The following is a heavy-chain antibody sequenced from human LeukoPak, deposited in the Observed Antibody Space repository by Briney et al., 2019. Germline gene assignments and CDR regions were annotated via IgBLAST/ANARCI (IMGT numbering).Heavy chain of an antibody. CDR3: ARRDSGYAPTALQE. CDR2: VDDTGST. J-gene: IGHJ1*01. CDR1: GGSLSGSS. V-gene: IGHV4-34*01. Sequence: PSETLCLTCAVYGGSLSGSSWSWIRQPPGKGLEWIGEVDDTGSTNYNPSLKSRATISADTPKRQFSLTLPSVTAADTAVYYCARRDSGYAPTALQEWGQGTLVTVSA. D-gene: IGHD5-12*01.